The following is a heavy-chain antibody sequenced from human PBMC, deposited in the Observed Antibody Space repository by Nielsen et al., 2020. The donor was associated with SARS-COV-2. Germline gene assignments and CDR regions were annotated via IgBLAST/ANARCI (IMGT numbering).Heavy chain of an antibody. CDR3: ARGKQQLVPYFQH. D-gene: IGHD6-13*01. CDR2: INPNSGGT. CDR1: GYTFTGYY. J-gene: IGHJ1*01. Sequence: ASVKVSCKASGYTFTGYYMHWVRQAPGQGLEWMGRINPNSGGTNYAQKFQGRVTMTRDTSNSTAYMELSRLRSDDTAVYYCARGKQQLVPYFQHWGQGTLVTVSS. V-gene: IGHV1-2*06.